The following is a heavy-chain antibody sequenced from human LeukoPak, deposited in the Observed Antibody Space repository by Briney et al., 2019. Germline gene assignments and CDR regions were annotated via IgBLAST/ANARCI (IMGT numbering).Heavy chain of an antibody. CDR3: ARFAFGGTSDY. CDR1: GYTFTSYG. CDR2: INLNSAGT. V-gene: IGHV1-2*02. Sequence: ASVKVSCKASGYTFTSYGISWVRQAPGQGLEWLGWINLNSAGTKYAQKFQGRVTMTRDTSISTAYMELSRLRSDDTAVYYCARFAFGGTSDYWGQGTLVTVSS. D-gene: IGHD3-16*01. J-gene: IGHJ4*02.